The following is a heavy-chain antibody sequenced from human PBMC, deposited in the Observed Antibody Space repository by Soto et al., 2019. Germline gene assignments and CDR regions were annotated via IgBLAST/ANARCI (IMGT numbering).Heavy chain of an antibody. V-gene: IGHV3-30*18. D-gene: IGHD5-12*01. CDR3: AKPGLRYYYYGMDV. CDR1: GFTFSSYG. J-gene: IGHJ6*02. CDR2: ISYDGSNK. Sequence: QVQLVESGGGVVQPGRSLRLSCAASGFTFSSYGMHWVRQAPGKGLAWVAVISYDGSNKYYADSVKGRFTISRDNSKNTRYLQMNSLTAEDTAVYYCAKPGLRYYYYGMDVWGQGTTVTVSS.